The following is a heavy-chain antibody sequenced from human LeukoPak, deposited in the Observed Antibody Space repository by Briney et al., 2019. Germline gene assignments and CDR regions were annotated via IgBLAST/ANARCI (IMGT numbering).Heavy chain of an antibody. CDR3: ARGLSWFDP. J-gene: IGHJ5*02. CDR2: INHSGST. CDR1: GGSFSGYY. V-gene: IGHV4-34*01. Sequence: SETLSLTCAVYGGSFSGYYWSWIRRPPGKGLEWIGEINHSGSTNYNPSLKSRVTISVDTSKNQFSLKLSSVTAADTAVYYCARGLSWFDPWGQGTLVTVSS.